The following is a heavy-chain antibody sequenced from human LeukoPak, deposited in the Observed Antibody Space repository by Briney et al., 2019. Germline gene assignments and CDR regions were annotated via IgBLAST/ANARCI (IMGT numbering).Heavy chain of an antibody. D-gene: IGHD2-15*01. J-gene: IGHJ4*02. Sequence: GGSLRLSCAASGFTFSSYGMYWVRQAPGKGLEWVAFIRYDGSNKYYADSVKGRFTISRDNSKNTLYLQMNSLRAEDTAVYYCAKEDIVVVVAAEPFDYWGQGTLVTVSS. CDR2: IRYDGSNK. CDR3: AKEDIVVVVAAEPFDY. V-gene: IGHV3-30*02. CDR1: GFTFSSYG.